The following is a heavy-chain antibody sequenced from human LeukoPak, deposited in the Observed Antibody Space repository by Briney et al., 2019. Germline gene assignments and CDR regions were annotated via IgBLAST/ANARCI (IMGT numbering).Heavy chain of an antibody. CDR2: IYYSGST. V-gene: IGHV4-59*08. Sequence: PSETLSLTCTVSGGSISSYYWSWLRQPPGKGLEWIGYIYYSGSTNYNPSLKSRVTISVDTSKNQFSLKLSSVTAADTAVYYCARGDCSGGSCYSFWGTRPVGYFDYWGQRTLVTVSS. J-gene: IGHJ4*02. CDR3: ARGDCSGGSCYSFWGTRPVGYFDY. D-gene: IGHD2-15*01. CDR1: GGSISSYY.